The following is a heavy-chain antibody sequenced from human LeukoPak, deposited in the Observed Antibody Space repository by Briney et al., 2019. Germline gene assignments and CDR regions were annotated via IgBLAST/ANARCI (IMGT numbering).Heavy chain of an antibody. CDR1: GGSFSDYS. CDR3: ATVGYSYSINDRSRTDLGAYPTKYYYYMDV. J-gene: IGHJ6*03. D-gene: IGHD5-18*01. CDR2: INQSGGT. Sequence: KSSETLSLTCAVCGGSFSDYSWIWIREPPGKGLEWIGEINQSGGTNHNPSLMSRVIMSVDTSKNQISLKMNPVTAADTAVYYCATVGYSYSINDRSRTDLGAYPTKYYYYMDVWGKGTTVTVSS. V-gene: IGHV4-34*01.